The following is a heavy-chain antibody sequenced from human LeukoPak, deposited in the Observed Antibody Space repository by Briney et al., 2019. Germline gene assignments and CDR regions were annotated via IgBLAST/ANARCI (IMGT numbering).Heavy chain of an antibody. Sequence: GEFLKISCEGSGYSFISYWIGWVRQMPGKGLEWMGIIYPADSDTRNSPSFQGQVTISADKSINTAYLQWSSLKASDTAMYFCARLKGGSGAPFDYWGQGTLVTVSS. D-gene: IGHD1-26*01. CDR1: GYSFISYW. J-gene: IGHJ4*02. V-gene: IGHV5-51*01. CDR3: ARLKGGSGAPFDY. CDR2: IYPADSDT.